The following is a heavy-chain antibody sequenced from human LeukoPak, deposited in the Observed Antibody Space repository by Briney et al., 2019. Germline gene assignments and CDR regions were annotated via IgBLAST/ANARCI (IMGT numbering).Heavy chain of an antibody. D-gene: IGHD3-10*01. CDR3: ARVGDGDSFDY. J-gene: IGHJ4*02. CDR2: ISSSSSYI. CDR1: GFTFSSYS. Sequence: PGGSLRLSCAASGFTFSSYSMNWVRQAPGKGLECVSSISSSSSYIHYADSVKGRFTISSDNAKNSLYLQMNSLRAEDTALYYCARVGDGDSFDYWGQGTLVTVSS. V-gene: IGHV3-21*01.